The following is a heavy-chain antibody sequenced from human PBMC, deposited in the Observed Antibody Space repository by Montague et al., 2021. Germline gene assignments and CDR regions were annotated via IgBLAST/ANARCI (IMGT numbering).Heavy chain of an antibody. CDR3: VREVFSPYGMDV. V-gene: IGHV3-64D*09. D-gene: IGHD1-26*01. CDR2: ISPNGDNI. J-gene: IGHJ6*02. CDR1: GFTFSSYT. Sequence: SLRLSCAASGFTFSSYTMHWVRHVPGKGLEYVSAISPNGDNIYYAYSVKGRFTISRDNSKNTLYLQMHSLRAEDTALYYCVREVFSPYGMDVWGQGTTVTVSS.